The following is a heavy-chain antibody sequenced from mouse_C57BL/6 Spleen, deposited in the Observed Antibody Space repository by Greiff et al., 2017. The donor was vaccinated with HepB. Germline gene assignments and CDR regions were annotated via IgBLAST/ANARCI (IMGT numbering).Heavy chain of an antibody. Sequence: EVKLMESGGGLVQPGGSLILSCAASGFTFTDYYMSWVRQPPGKALEWLGFIRNKANGYTTEYSASVKVRFTISRDNSQSILYLQMNALRAEDSATYYCARYRGDYDMYYCDYWGQGTTLTVSS. CDR3: ARYRGDYDMYYCDY. V-gene: IGHV7-3*01. CDR1: GFTFTDYY. J-gene: IGHJ2*01. D-gene: IGHD2-4*01. CDR2: IRNKANGYTT.